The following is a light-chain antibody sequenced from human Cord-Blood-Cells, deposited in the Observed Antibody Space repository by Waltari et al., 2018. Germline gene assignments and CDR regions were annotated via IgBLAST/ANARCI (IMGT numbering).Light chain of an antibody. CDR1: SSDVGRYNL. CDR3: CSYAGSSTYV. Sequence: QSALTQPASVSVSAGQSVTISRTGTSSDVGRYNLVSWYQQHPGKAPKLMIHEVSKRPSGVSNRVSGSKSGNTASLTISGLQAEDEADYYCCSYAGSSTYVFGTGTKVTVL. V-gene: IGLV2-23*02. CDR2: EVS. J-gene: IGLJ1*01.